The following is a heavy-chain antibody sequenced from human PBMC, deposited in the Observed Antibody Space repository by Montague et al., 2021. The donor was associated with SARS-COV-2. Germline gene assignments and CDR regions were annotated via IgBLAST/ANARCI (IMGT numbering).Heavy chain of an antibody. CDR1: GDSISTDYW. Sequence: SETLSLTCVVSGDSISTDYWWSWVRLPPGRRQGRVGDIYHTGSTKYTPSHKSRVIMSVDKSWNQFPLRLTSVTAADTAIYYCARKGSGGSDLAYWGQGTLVTVSS. CDR3: ARKGSGGSDLAY. J-gene: IGHJ4*02. CDR2: IYHTGST. D-gene: IGHD3-10*01. V-gene: IGHV4-4*02.